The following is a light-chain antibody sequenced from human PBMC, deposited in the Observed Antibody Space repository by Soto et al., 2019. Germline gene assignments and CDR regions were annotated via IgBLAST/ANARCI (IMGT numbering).Light chain of an antibody. Sequence: VLTQSPGTLSLSPGERATISCRASQSISSSYLAWYQHKPGQAPRLLIYGASSRATGIPHRFSGSGSGTDFTLTIRRLEPEDFAVYYCQQYNNWLMYTFGQGTKLEIK. V-gene: IGKV3-20*01. CDR2: GAS. J-gene: IGKJ2*01. CDR3: QQYNNWLMYT. CDR1: QSISSSY.